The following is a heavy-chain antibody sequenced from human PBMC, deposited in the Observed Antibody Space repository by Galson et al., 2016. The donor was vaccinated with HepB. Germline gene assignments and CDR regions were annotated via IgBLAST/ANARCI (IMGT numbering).Heavy chain of an antibody. CDR1: GFTFTNAW. CDR2: IRGKSDGGTT. J-gene: IGHJ4*02. V-gene: IGHV3-15*01. CDR3: SSRAAK. D-gene: IGHD2-15*01. Sequence: SLRLSCAASGFTFTNAWMSWVRQAPGKGLEWVGRIRGKSDGGTTDYAAAVKGRFTIARDDSKNTLYLQMRSLTTEDTAVYYCSSRAAKGGQGTLLTVSS.